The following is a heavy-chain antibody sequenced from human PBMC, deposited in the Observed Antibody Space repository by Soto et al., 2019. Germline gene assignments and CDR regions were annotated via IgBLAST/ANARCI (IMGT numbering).Heavy chain of an antibody. CDR3: ARHQRSDAFDI. D-gene: IGHD2-2*01. J-gene: IGHJ3*02. Sequence: QLQLQESGPGLVKPSETLSLTCTVSGGSISSCSYYWGWIRQPPGKGLEWIGSIYYSGSTYYNPSLKSRVTISVDTSKNQFSLKLSSVTAADTAVYYCARHQRSDAFDIWGQGTMVTVSS. CDR1: GGSISSCSYY. V-gene: IGHV4-39*01. CDR2: IYYSGST.